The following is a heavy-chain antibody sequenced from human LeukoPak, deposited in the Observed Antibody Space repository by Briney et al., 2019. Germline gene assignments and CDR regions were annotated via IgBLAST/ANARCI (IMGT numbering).Heavy chain of an antibody. V-gene: IGHV3-74*01. D-gene: IGHD2-21*01. CDR1: GFTFSSYW. Sequence: GGSLRLSCAASGFTFSSYWMHWVRQAPGKGPVWVSCINSDGSDTSYADSAKCRFTVSRDTAQNTLYLQMSSPRPEDTALYSCATSRDWSPVSPDHWGQGALVTVSS. J-gene: IGHJ5*02. CDR3: ATSRDWSPVSPDH. CDR2: INSDGSDT.